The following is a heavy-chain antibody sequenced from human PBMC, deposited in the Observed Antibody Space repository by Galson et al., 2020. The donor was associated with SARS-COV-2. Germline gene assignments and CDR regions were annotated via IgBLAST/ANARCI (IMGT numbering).Heavy chain of an antibody. V-gene: IGHV3-30*04. CDR2: ISYDGSNK. CDR3: ARDFLVYAQIDEYNWFDP. CDR1: GFTFSSYA. D-gene: IGHD2-8*01. J-gene: IGHJ5*02. Sequence: PGGSLRLSCAASGFTFSSYAMHWVRQAPGKGLEWVAVISYDGSNKYYADSVKGRFTISRDNSKNTLYLQMISLRAEDTAVYYCARDFLVYAQIDEYNWFDPWGQGTLVTVSS.